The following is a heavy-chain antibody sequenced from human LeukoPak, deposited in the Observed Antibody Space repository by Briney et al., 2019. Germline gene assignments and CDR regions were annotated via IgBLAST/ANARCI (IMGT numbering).Heavy chain of an antibody. V-gene: IGHV4-59*01. CDR2: IYYSGST. J-gene: IGHJ6*02. Sequence: KPSETLSLTCTVSGGSISSYYWSWIRQPPGKGLEWIGYIYYSGSTNYNPSLKSRVTISVDTSKNQFSLKLSSVTAADTAVYYCARTPRGDYGSGSYYDGMDVWGQGTTVTVSS. CDR3: ARTPRGDYGSGSYYDGMDV. D-gene: IGHD3-10*01. CDR1: GGSISSYY.